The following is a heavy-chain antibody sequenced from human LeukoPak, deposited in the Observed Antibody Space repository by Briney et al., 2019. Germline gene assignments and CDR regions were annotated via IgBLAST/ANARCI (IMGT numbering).Heavy chain of an antibody. CDR3: ARDVPPYYDFWSGYYWFDP. D-gene: IGHD3-3*01. V-gene: IGHV1-46*01. Sequence: ASVKVSCKASGYTFTSYYMHWVRQAPGQGLEWMGIINPSGGSTNYAQKLQGRVTMTTDTSTSTAYMELRSLRSDDTAVYYCARDVPPYYDFWSGYYWFDPWGQGTLVTVSS. CDR1: GYTFTSYY. CDR2: INPSGGST. J-gene: IGHJ5*02.